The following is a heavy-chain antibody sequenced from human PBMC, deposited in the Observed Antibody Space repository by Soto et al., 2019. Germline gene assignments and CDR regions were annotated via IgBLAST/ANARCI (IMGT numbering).Heavy chain of an antibody. J-gene: IGHJ5*02. D-gene: IGHD1-7*01. CDR2: INHSGST. Sequence: QLQLQESGSGLVKPSQTLSLTCAVSGGSISSGGYSWRWIRQPPGKGLEWIGDINHSGSTYYNPSLKSRVTMSVDRSKNQFSLDLTSVTAADTAVYYCARESGAGTTNWFDPRGQGTLVTVSS. CDR1: GGSISSGGYS. V-gene: IGHV4-30-2*01. CDR3: ARESGAGTTNWFDP.